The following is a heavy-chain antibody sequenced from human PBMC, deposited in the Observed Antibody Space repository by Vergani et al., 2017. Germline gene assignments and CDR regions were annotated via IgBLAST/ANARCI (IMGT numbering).Heavy chain of an antibody. CDR3: ARDPGRAAGADPPYFDD. V-gene: IGHV1-69*04. CDR1: GGTFSSYA. Sequence: QVQLVQSGAEVKKPGSSVKVSCKASGGTFSSYAISWVRQAPGKGLEWMGRIIPILGIANYAQKFQGRVTITADKSTSTAYMELSSLRSEDTAVYYCARDPGRAAGADPPYFDDWGQGTLVTVSS. J-gene: IGHJ4*02. D-gene: IGHD6-13*01. CDR2: IIPILGIA.